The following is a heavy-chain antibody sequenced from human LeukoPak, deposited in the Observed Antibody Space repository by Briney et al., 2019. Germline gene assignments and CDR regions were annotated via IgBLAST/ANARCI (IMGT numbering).Heavy chain of an antibody. CDR1: GGTFSSYT. J-gene: IGHJ4*02. CDR3: ARLPSSRITGTKDY. CDR2: INPNSGGT. V-gene: IGHV1-2*02. Sequence: ASVKVSCKASGGTFSSYTISWVRQAPGQGLEWMGWINPNSGGTNYAQKFQGRVTMTRDTSISTAYMELSRLRSDDTAVYYCARLPSSRITGTKDYWGQGTLVTVSS. D-gene: IGHD1-7*01.